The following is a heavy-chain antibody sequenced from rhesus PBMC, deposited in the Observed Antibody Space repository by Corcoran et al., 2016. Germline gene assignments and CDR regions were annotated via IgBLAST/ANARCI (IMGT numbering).Heavy chain of an antibody. CDR1: GGSISRSY. J-gene: IGHJ2*01. V-gene: IGHV4-169*01. CDR3: ARGYSNYVGDWYCEL. CDR2: IYGSVSST. D-gene: IGHD4-23*01. Sequence: QLQLQESGPGLVKPSETLSVTCAVSGGSISRSYWSWIRPAPGTGLEWIGYIYGSVSSTNYNPSSKSRGNLSVDTSKNQLSRKLRSVTTADTAVYYWARGYSNYVGDWYCELWGPGTPSTISS.